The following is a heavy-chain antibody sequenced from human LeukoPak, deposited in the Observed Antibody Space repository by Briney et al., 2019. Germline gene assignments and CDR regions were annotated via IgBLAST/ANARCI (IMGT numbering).Heavy chain of an antibody. V-gene: IGHV1-69*05. D-gene: IGHD2-21*02. CDR1: GGTFISYA. CDR3: ARESEASDVCGGDCYALDY. J-gene: IGHJ4*02. Sequence: GASVKVSCKASGGTFISYAISWVRQAPGQGLEWMGRIIPIFGTANYAQKFQGRVTITTDESTSTAYKELSSLRSADTAVYYCARESEASDVCGGDCYALDYWGQGTLVTVSS. CDR2: IIPIFGTA.